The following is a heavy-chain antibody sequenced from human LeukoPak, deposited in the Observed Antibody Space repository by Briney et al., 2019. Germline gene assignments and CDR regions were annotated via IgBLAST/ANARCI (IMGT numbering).Heavy chain of an antibody. J-gene: IGHJ4*02. D-gene: IGHD1-26*01. CDR3: ARVGTKVGADEMDY. CDR1: GGTFSSYA. V-gene: IGHV1-69*05. Sequence: SVXVSCKASGGTFSSYAISWVRQAPGQGLEWMGGIIPIFGTANYAQKLQGRVTMTTDTSTSTAYMELRSLRSDDAAVYYCARVGTKVGADEMDYWGQGTLVTVSS. CDR2: IIPIFGTA.